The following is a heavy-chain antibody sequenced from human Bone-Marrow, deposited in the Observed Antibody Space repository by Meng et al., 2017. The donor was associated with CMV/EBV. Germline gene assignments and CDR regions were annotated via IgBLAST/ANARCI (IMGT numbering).Heavy chain of an antibody. D-gene: IGHD6-19*01. V-gene: IGHV3-21*04. CDR3: AKGSSGRYR. CDR2: ISSSSSYI. Sequence: GGSLRLSCAASGFTFSSYSMNWVRQAPGKGLEWVSSISSSSSYIYYADSVKGRFTISRDNSKNTLYLQMNSLRAEDTAVYYCAKGSSGRYRWGQGTLVTVSS. CDR1: GFTFSSYS. J-gene: IGHJ5*02.